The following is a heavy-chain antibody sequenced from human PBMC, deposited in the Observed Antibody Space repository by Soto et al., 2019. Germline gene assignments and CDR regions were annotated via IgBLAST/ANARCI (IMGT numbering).Heavy chain of an antibody. CDR3: ARAIQSIAVAGTTLKSYYYYGMDD. CDR1: GGTFSSYA. CDR2: IIPIFGTA. Sequence: ASVEVSCKASGGTFSSYAISWVRQAPGQGLEWMGGIIPIFGTANYAQKFQGRVTITADESTSTAYMELSRLRSEDTAVYYCARAIQSIAVAGTTLKSYYYYGMDDSGQTTPVIDSS. J-gene: IGHJ6*02. D-gene: IGHD6-19*01. V-gene: IGHV1-69*01.